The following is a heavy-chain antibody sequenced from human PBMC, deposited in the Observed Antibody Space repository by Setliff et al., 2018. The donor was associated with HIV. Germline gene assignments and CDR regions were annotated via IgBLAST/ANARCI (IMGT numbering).Heavy chain of an antibody. CDR3: TRSNWGSTPDFDY. CDR1: GFTFGDYV. D-gene: IGHD7-27*01. V-gene: IGHV3-49*03. Sequence: GESLKISCITSGFTFGDYVMSWFRQAPGKGLEWVGFIRSKAHGGTTEYAASVEVRFIIPRDDSKSIAYLQMNSLKTEDTAVYYCTRSNWGSTPDFDYWGQGTMVTVSS. CDR2: IRSKAHGGTT. J-gene: IGHJ4*02.